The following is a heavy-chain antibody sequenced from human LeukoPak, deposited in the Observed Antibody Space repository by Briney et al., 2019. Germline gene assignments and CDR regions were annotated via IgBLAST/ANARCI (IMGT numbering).Heavy chain of an antibody. D-gene: IGHD2-21*01. V-gene: IGHV4-61*05. CDR1: GGSISSSSYY. CDR3: ARGEIVVGSYYYYGMDV. Sequence: IPSETLSLTCTVSGGSISSSSYYWGWIRQPPGKGLEWIGYIYYSGSTNYNPSLKSRVTISVDTSKNQFSLKLSSVTAADTAVYYCARGEIVVGSYYYYGMDVWGQGTTVTVSS. J-gene: IGHJ6*02. CDR2: IYYSGST.